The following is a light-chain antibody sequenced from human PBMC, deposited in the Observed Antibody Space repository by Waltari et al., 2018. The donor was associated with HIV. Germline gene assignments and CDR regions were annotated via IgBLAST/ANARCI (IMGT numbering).Light chain of an antibody. J-gene: IGLJ1*01. CDR1: SSDVGGYNL. CDR3: CSYAGRSTLV. Sequence: QSALTQPASVSGSPRQSITISCTGTSSDVGGYNLVSWYQQHPGKVPKLVIYEVTKRPSGVSNRFSGSKAGNTASLTISGLQPEDEAEYYCCSYAGRSTLVFGTGTKVTVL. V-gene: IGLV2-23*02. CDR2: EVT.